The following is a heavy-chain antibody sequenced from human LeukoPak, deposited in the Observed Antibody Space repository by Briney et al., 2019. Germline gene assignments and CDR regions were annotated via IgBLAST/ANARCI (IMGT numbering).Heavy chain of an antibody. CDR3: ARGGRRGLYGLDV. CDR1: GGSISSYS. D-gene: IGHD2-15*01. Sequence: SETLSLTCTVPGGSISSYSWSWIRQPAGKGLEWIGRIYASGSTNYNPSLQSPVTMSIDTSKNQFSLKLSSVTAADTAVYYCARGGRRGLYGLDVWGQGTSVTVSS. V-gene: IGHV4-4*07. CDR2: IYASGST. J-gene: IGHJ6*02.